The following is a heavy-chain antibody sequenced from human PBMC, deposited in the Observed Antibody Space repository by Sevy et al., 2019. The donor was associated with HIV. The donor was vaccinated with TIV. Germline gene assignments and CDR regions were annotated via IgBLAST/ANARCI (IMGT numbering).Heavy chain of an antibody. J-gene: IGHJ4*02. CDR3: AREWSWAYFDS. CDR1: VFMFNDFW. Sequence: GGSLRLSCAASVFMFNDFWMSWVRQAPGKGLDWVANVKKDGSERYYADSVKGRFTISRDNAKNLLYLQMNSLTAEDTAIYYCAREWSWAYFDSWGQGTLVTVSS. D-gene: IGHD3-10*01. V-gene: IGHV3-7*03. CDR2: VKKDGSER.